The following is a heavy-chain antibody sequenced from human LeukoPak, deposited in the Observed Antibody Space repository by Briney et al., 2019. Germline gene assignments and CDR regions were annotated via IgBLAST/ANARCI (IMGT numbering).Heavy chain of an antibody. CDR1: GFNLTNYA. D-gene: IGHD2-2*01. V-gene: IGHV3-30*04. J-gene: IGHJ4*02. CDR2: ISYDGSNK. Sequence: GGSLRLSCAASGFNLTNYAMHWVRQAPGKGLEWVAVISYDGSNKYYADSVKGRFTISRDNATNSLYLQMNSLRAEDTAVYYCARLKLLWSNYFDYWGQGTLVTVSS. CDR3: ARLKLLWSNYFDY.